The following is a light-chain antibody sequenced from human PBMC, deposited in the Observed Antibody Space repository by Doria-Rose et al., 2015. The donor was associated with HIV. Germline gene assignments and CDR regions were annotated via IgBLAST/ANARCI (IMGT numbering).Light chain of an antibody. Sequence: EIVMTQSPGTLSLSPGESATLSCTASPSFSSTYLAWYQQKPGQAPSLLIYDGSTRATGIPDRFSASGSGTDFTLTINRLEPEDFALYYCHQYGTSWTFGQGTKVE. J-gene: IGKJ1*01. CDR2: DGS. CDR1: PSFSSTY. V-gene: IGKV3-20*01. CDR3: HQYGTSWT.